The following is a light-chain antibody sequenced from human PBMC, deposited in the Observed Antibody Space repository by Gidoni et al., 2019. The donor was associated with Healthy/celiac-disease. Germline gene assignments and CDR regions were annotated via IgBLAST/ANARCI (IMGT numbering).Light chain of an antibody. CDR3: QTWGTGIQG. Sequence: QLVLTQSPSASASLGASVKLTCTLSSGHRSYAIAWHQQQPEKGPRYLMKLNSDGSHSKRDGIPDRFSGSSSGAERYLTISSLQSEDEADYYCQTWGTGIQGFGGGTKLTVL. J-gene: IGLJ3*02. V-gene: IGLV4-69*01. CDR2: LNSDGSH. CDR1: SGHRSYA.